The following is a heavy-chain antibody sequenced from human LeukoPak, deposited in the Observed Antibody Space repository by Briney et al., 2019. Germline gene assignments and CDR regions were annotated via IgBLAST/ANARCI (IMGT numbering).Heavy chain of an antibody. CDR1: GYTFTRYY. Sequence: ASVKVSCKASGYTFTRYYMHWVRQAPGQGLEWMGWIKPKRGGTNYAQKFQGRVTMTRDTSISTAYMELSRLRSDDTAVYYCARDLMATDIVVVPAAMAPDYYYYMDVWGKGTTVTVSS. CDR2: IKPKRGGT. D-gene: IGHD2-2*01. J-gene: IGHJ6*03. CDR3: ARDLMATDIVVVPAAMAPDYYYYMDV. V-gene: IGHV1-2*02.